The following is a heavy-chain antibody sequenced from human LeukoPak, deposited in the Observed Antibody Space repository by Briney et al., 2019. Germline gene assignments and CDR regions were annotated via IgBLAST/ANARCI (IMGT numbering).Heavy chain of an antibody. CDR1: GGTFSSYA. Sequence: SVKVSCKASGGTFSSYAISWVRQAPGQGLEWMGGIIPIFGTANYAQKFQGRVTITTDEPTSTAYMELSSLRSEDTAVYYCARHRRVVVPAAIISGYYYYMDVWGKGTTVTVSS. V-gene: IGHV1-69*05. J-gene: IGHJ6*03. CDR2: IIPIFGTA. CDR3: ARHRRVVVPAAIISGYYYYMDV. D-gene: IGHD2-2*02.